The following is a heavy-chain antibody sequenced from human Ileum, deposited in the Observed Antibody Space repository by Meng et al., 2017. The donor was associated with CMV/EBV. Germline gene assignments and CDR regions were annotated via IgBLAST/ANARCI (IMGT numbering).Heavy chain of an antibody. D-gene: IGHD2-15*01. V-gene: IGHV3-7*01. CDR2: IRQDGGDI. J-gene: IGHJ4*02. CDR3: VRGDGSRHASRLLDY. CDR1: GFIFSVYL. Sequence: SGFIFSVYLMSWCRQAPDHGLEWVANIRQDGGDIYYVDSVKGRFTISRDNAQNLLYLQINNLRVEDTAVYHCVRGDGSRHASRLLDYWGQGTLVTVSS.